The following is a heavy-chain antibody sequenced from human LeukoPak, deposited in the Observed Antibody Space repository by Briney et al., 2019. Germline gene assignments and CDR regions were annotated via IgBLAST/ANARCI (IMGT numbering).Heavy chain of an antibody. CDR2: IYYTGST. V-gene: IGHV4-59*01. Sequence: SETLSLTCTVSGGSISTYYWSWIRQPPGKGLEWIGYIYYTGSTSYNPSLKSRVTMSLDASKNQFSLELNSVTPADTAVYYCARGGNYWPQWWFDPWGRGTQVIVSS. J-gene: IGHJ5*02. D-gene: IGHD1-26*01. CDR1: GGSISTYY. CDR3: ARGGNYWPQWWFDP.